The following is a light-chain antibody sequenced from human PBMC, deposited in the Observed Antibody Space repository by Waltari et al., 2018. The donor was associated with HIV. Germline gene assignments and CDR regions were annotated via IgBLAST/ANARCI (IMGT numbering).Light chain of an antibody. V-gene: IGKV3-11*01. J-gene: IGKJ1*01. Sequence: EIVLTQSPATLSLSPGERATLSCRASQSVNYYLVWYQQKPGQAPRLLIYEASKGATGIPARFSGSGSGTDFTLTISSLEPEDFAVYYCQHRYNWPRTFGQGTKVEIK. CDR3: QHRYNWPRT. CDR1: QSVNYY. CDR2: EAS.